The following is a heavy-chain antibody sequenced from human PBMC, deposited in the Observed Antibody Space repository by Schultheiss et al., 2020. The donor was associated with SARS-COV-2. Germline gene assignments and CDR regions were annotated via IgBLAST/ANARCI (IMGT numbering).Heavy chain of an antibody. D-gene: IGHD6-13*01. CDR2: INSDGSAS. Sequence: GGSLRLSCSASGFTFSSYAMHWLRQIPGKGLVWVSRINSDGSASSYADSVQGRFTVSRDNAGNTLYLQMNNLRVEDTAIYYCARARAEQHLPFSWGPIPHPTTWFDPWGQGTLVTVSS. V-gene: IGHV3-74*01. CDR1: GFTFSSYA. CDR3: ARARAEQHLPFSWGPIPHPTTWFDP. J-gene: IGHJ5*02.